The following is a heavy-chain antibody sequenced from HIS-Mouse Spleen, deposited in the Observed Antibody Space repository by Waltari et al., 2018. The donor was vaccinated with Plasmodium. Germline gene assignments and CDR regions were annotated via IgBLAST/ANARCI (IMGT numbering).Heavy chain of an antibody. CDR3: ARDRRGYWYFDL. J-gene: IGHJ2*01. D-gene: IGHD5-12*01. Sequence: EVQLVESGGGLVQPGGSLRLSCAASGFTFSSYWMSGVRQAPGKGLEWVAKIKQGGREKYYVDSVKGRFTISRDNAKNSLYLQMNSLRAEDTAVYYCARDRRGYWYFDLWGRGTLVTVSS. CDR2: IKQGGREK. V-gene: IGHV3-7*01. CDR1: GFTFSSYW.